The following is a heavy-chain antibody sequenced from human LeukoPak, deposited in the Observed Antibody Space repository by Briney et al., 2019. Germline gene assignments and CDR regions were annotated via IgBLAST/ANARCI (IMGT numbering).Heavy chain of an antibody. D-gene: IGHD3-10*02. J-gene: IGHJ4*02. CDR1: GYTFSPYW. CDR3: TRENCVPDS. CDR2: ISNGGGAT. Sequence: HTGGSLRLSCVASGYTFSPYWMSWVRQTPGKGLEWVASISNGGGATFYGDSVRGRFTVSRDDAKNSLFLQMNGLRSDDTAVYYCTRENCVPDSWGQGTLVTVSS. V-gene: IGHV3-7*03.